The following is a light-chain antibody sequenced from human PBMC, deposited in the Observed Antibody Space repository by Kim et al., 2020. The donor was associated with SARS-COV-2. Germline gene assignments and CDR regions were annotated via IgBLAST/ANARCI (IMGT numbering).Light chain of an antibody. V-gene: IGLV3-1*01. CDR3: QTWDSSSAI. CDR1: KLGDKY. CDR2: QDD. J-gene: IGLJ2*01. Sequence: SVSPGQTASITCSGDKLGDKYAGWYQQKPGQSPVLVIYQDDKRPSGIPERFSGSNSGNTATLTISATQAMDEADYFCQTWDSSSAIFGGGTQLAVL.